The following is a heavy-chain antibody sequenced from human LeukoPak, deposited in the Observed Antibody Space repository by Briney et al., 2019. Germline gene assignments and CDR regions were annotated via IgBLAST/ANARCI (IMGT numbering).Heavy chain of an antibody. CDR2: ISAYNGNT. V-gene: IGHV1-18*01. CDR3: ARQLVMDYYYGMDV. J-gene: IGHJ6*02. CDR1: GYTFTSYG. D-gene: IGHD6-13*01. Sequence: GASVKVSCKPSGYTFTSYGISWVRQAPGQGLEWMGWISAYNGNTNYAQKLQGRVTMTTDTSTSTAYMELRSLRSDDTAVYYCARQLVMDYYYGMDVWGQGTTVTVSS.